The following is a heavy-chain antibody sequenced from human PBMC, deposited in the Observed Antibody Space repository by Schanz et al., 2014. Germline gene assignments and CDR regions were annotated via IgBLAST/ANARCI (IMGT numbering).Heavy chain of an antibody. CDR2: IRYDGSNK. D-gene: IGHD4-17*01. Sequence: VQLAESGGGLVQPGRSLRLSCAASGFTFSNFAIHWVRQAPGKGLEWVAFIRYDGSNKYYADSVKGRFTISRDNSKNTLYLQMNSLRAEDTAVYYCTTGVYDSGTYWGQGTLVTVSS. CDR1: GFTFSNFA. V-gene: IGHV3-30*02. CDR3: TTGVYDSGTY. J-gene: IGHJ4*02.